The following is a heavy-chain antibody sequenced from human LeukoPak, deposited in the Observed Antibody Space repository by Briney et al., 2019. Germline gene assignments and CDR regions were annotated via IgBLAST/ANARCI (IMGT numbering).Heavy chain of an antibody. CDR3: VKPGPGGLPAYFDS. CDR1: GFTFSSYW. Sequence: GGSLRLSCAASGFTFSSYWMHWVRQAQGKGLVRVSRINIDGSITNYADSVKGRFTISRDNAKNTLYMQMNSLNAEDTAVYYCVKPGPGGLPAYFDSWGQGALVTVSS. V-gene: IGHV3-74*01. J-gene: IGHJ4*02. CDR2: INIDGSIT. D-gene: IGHD1-26*01.